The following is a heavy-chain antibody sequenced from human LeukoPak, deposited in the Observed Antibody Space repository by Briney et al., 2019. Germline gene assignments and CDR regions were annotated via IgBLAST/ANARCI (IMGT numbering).Heavy chain of an antibody. V-gene: IGHV3-21*04. CDR3: AKDLVGATDY. J-gene: IGHJ4*02. D-gene: IGHD1-26*01. CDR1: GFTFSSYS. Sequence: NPGGSLRLSCAASGFTFSSYSMNWVRQAPGKGLEWVSSISSSSSYIYYADSVKGRFTISRDNSKNTLYLQMNSLRAEDTAVYYCAKDLVGATDYWGQGTLVTVSS. CDR2: ISSSSSYI.